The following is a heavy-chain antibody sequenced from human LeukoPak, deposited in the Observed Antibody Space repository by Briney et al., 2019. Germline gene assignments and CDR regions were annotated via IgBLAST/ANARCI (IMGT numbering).Heavy chain of an antibody. CDR1: GYTFTGYY. D-gene: IGHD5-24*01. CDR2: INPNSGGT. J-gene: IGHJ4*02. V-gene: IGHV1-2*02. Sequence: ASVKVSCKASGYTFTGYYMHWVRQAPGQGLEWMGWINPNSGGTNYAQKFQGRVTMTRDTSISTAYMELSRLRSDDTAVYYCAREIVGDGYNYGYWGQGTLVTVSS. CDR3: AREIVGDGYNYGY.